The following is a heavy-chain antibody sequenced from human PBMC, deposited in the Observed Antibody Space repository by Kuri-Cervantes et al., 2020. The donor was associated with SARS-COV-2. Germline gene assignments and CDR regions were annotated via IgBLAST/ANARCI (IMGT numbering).Heavy chain of an antibody. Sequence: GESLKISCAASGFTVNSNYMSWVRQAPGKGLEWVSVIYSSGSTNYADSVKGRFTISRDNFKNTLYLQMSSLRAEDTAVYYCATSGYYDFWSGYYFDYWGQGTLVTVSS. CDR2: IYSSGST. V-gene: IGHV3-53*01. D-gene: IGHD3-3*01. CDR3: ATSGYYDFWSGYYFDY. CDR1: GFTVNSNY. J-gene: IGHJ4*02.